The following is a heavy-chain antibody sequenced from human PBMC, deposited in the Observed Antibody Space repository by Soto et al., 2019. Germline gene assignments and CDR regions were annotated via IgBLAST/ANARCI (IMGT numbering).Heavy chain of an antibody. CDR3: ASVIGYGGNSGWFDP. CDR1: GGSISSSNW. Sequence: QVQLQESGPGLVKPSGTLSLTCAVSGGSISSSNWWSWVRQPPGKGLEWIGEIYHSGSTNYNPSLKIRVTISVDKSKNQFSLKLSSVTAADTAVYYCASVIGYGGNSGWFDPWGQGTLVTVSS. D-gene: IGHD4-17*01. V-gene: IGHV4-4*02. J-gene: IGHJ5*02. CDR2: IYHSGST.